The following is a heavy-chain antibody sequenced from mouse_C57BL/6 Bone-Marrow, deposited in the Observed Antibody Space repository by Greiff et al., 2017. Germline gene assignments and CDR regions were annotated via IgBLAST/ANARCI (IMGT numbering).Heavy chain of an antibody. CDR2: IHPSDSDT. J-gene: IGHJ2*01. D-gene: IGHD2-12*01. CDR3: SIGRYDVFDY. Sequence: VQLQQPGAELVKPGASVKVSCKASGYTFTSYWMHWVKQRPGQGLEWIGRIHPSDSDTNYNPKFKGKATLTVEKSSSTAYMQLSSLTSEEDAVYYYSIGRYDVFDYWGQGTTLTVSS. CDR1: GYTFTSYW. V-gene: IGHV1-74*01.